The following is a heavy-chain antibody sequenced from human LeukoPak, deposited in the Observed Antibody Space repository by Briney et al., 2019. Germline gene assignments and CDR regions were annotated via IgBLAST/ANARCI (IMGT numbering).Heavy chain of an antibody. Sequence: GASVKVSCKVSGYTLTELSMHWVRQAPGKGLEWMGVFDPEDGETIYAQKFQGRVTMTEDTSTDTAYMELSSLRSEDTAVYYCATVRRYYDYVWGSYRPGPFDYWGQGTLVTVSS. V-gene: IGHV1-24*01. CDR3: ATVRRYYDYVWGSYRPGPFDY. D-gene: IGHD3-16*02. J-gene: IGHJ4*02. CDR1: GYTLTELS. CDR2: FDPEDGET.